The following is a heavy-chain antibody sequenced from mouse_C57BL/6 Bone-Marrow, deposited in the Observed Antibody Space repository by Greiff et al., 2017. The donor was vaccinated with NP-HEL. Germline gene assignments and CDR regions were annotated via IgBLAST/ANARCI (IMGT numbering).Heavy chain of an antibody. V-gene: IGHV5-4*01. Sequence: EVQVVESGGGLVKPGGSLKLSCAASGFTFSSYAMSWVRQTPEKRLEWVATISDGGSYTYYPDNVKGRFTISRDTAKNNLYLQMSHLKSEDTAMYYCARGIYYYGSSYDWYFDVWGTGTTVTVSS. CDR3: ARGIYYYGSSYDWYFDV. CDR2: ISDGGSYT. D-gene: IGHD1-1*01. CDR1: GFTFSSYA. J-gene: IGHJ1*03.